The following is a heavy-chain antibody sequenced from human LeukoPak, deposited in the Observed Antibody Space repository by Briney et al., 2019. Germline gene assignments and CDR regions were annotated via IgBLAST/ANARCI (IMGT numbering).Heavy chain of an antibody. Sequence: SVKVSCKASGGTFSSYTISWVRQAPGPGLEWMGRIIPILGIANYAQKFQGRVTITADKSTSTAYMELSSLRSEDTAVYYCARDCPNYDSSGYYFDYWGQGTLVTVSS. J-gene: IGHJ4*02. CDR2: IIPILGIA. V-gene: IGHV1-69*04. CDR1: GGTFSSYT. D-gene: IGHD3-22*01. CDR3: ARDCPNYDSSGYYFDY.